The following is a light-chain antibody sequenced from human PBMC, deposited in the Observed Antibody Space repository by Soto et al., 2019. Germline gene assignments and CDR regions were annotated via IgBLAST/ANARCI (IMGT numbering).Light chain of an antibody. CDR3: LHDHNYPWT. V-gene: IGKV1-6*01. Sequence: AIQMTQSPSSLSASVGDRVTITCRASQVIRTDLGWYQQKPGKAPKLLIYGASNLQSGVPSRFYGSGSGTDFTLTVTSLQPEDFATYYCLHDHNYPWTFGQGTKVDIK. CDR1: QVIRTD. J-gene: IGKJ1*01. CDR2: GAS.